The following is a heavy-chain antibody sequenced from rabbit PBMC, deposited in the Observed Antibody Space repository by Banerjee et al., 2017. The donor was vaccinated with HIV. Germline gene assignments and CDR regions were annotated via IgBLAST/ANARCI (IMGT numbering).Heavy chain of an antibody. Sequence: QEQLVESGGGLVKPGASLTLTCKASGFSFSSAYDMCWVRQAPGKGLEWIACIYTGDGSTYYASWAKGRFTISKTSSTTVTLQMTSLTAADTATYFSARGDASSGWGFDLWGPGTLVTVS. V-gene: IGHV1S45*01. J-gene: IGHJ4*01. CDR1: GFSFSSAYD. CDR2: IYTGDGST. D-gene: IGHD4-1*01. CDR3: ARGDASSGWGFDL.